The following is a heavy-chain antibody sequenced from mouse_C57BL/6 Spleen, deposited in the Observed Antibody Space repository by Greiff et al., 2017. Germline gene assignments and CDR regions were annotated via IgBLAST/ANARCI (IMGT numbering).Heavy chain of an antibody. J-gene: IGHJ2*01. CDR2: INPSNGGT. CDR3: ARSTIYYDYDEGYFDY. CDR1: GYTFTSYW. V-gene: IGHV1-53*01. Sequence: QVQLQQPGTELVKPGASVKLSCKASGYTFTSYWMHWVKQRPGQGLEWIGNINPSNGGTNYNEKFKRKATLTVDKSSSTAYMQLSSLPSEDSAVYYCARSTIYYDYDEGYFDYWGQGTTLTVSS. D-gene: IGHD2-4*01.